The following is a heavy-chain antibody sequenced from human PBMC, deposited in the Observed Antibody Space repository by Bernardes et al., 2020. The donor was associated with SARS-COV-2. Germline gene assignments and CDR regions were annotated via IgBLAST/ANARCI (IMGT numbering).Heavy chain of an antibody. V-gene: IGHV4-59*01. Sequence: SETLSLTCTVSGSSSSSYFWSWIRQSPGKGLEWIGHIFDRGGTTYNPSLKSRLTISVDTSKKQFSLHLSSLTAADTATYYCARGQAYGLINWFDTWGQGTLVTVSS. CDR1: GSSSSSYF. J-gene: IGHJ5*02. CDR2: IFDRGGT. D-gene: IGHD3-16*01. CDR3: ARGQAYGLINWFDT.